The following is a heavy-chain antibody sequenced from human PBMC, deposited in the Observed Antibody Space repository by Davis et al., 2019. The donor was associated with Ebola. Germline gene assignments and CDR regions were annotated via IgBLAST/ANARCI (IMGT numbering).Heavy chain of an antibody. CDR3: ARDREVDIPAGANWFDP. CDR1: GFTFSSYG. CDR2: IWYDGSNK. Sequence: PGGSLRLSCAASGFTFSSYGMHWVRQAPGKGLEWVAVIWYDGSNKYYADSVKGRFTIPRDNSKNTLYLQMNSLRAEDTAVYYCARDREVDIPAGANWFDPWGQGTLVTFSS. V-gene: IGHV3-33*01. D-gene: IGHD2-2*01. J-gene: IGHJ5*02.